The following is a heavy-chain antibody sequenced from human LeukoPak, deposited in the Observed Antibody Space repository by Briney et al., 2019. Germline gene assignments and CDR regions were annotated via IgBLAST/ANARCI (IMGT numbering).Heavy chain of an antibody. V-gene: IGHV4-38-2*02. CDR2: IYHSGGT. D-gene: IGHD6-6*01. CDR3: VAARPIGNYCMDV. J-gene: IGHJ6*03. Sequence: SETLSLTCTVSGYSISSGYYWGWIRQPPGEGLEWIGSIYHSGGTYYNPSLKSRVTISVDTSKNQFSLKLSSVTAADTAVYYPVAARPIGNYCMDVWGKGTTVTVSS. CDR1: GYSISSGYY.